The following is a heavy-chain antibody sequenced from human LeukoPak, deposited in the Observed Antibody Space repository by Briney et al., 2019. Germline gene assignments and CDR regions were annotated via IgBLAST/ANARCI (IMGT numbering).Heavy chain of an antibody. CDR1: GFTFTDYY. Sequence: GGSLRLSCAPSGFTFTDYYMSWIRQAPGEGLERVSYISSSGSTIYYAQSVKGRFTISRGNAKNTLYLQMYSLRAEDTAVYYGETCSSTSCYGRGDAFDIWGQGTMVTVSS. D-gene: IGHD2-2*01. V-gene: IGHV3-11*04. J-gene: IGHJ3*02. CDR2: ISSSGSTI. CDR3: ETCSSTSCYGRGDAFDI.